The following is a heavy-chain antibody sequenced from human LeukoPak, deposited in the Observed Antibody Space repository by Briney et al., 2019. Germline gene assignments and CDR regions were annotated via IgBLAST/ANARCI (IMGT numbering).Heavy chain of an antibody. CDR3: SELGFLMIGGF. D-gene: IGHD3-10*02. Sequence: GGSLRLSCAASGFTFSSYEMNWVRQAPGKGLEWVSYISSSGSTIYYADSVKGRFTISRDIAKNSLYLQMSTLIAKNTAVYYCSELGFLMIGGFGGKGPRATFPP. CDR1: GFTFSSYE. J-gene: IGHJ6*04. CDR2: ISSSGSTI. V-gene: IGHV3-48*03.